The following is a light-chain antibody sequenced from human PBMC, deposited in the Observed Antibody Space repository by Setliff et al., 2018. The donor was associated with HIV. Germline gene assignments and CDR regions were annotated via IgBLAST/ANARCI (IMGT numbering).Light chain of an antibody. Sequence: LTQPRSVSGSPGQSVTISCTGTSSDVGGYKYVSWYQQHPGKAPKLMINDVSKRPPGVPDRFSGSKSGNTASLTISGLQAEDEADYYCCSYAGSYTFGYVFGTGTKVTVL. CDR3: CSYAGSYTFGYV. CDR1: SSDVGGYKY. J-gene: IGLJ1*01. V-gene: IGLV2-11*01. CDR2: DVS.